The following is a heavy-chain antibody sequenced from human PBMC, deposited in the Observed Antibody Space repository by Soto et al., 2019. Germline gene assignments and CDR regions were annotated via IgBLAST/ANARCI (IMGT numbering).Heavy chain of an antibody. CDR2: INHNRVDT. CDR3: ARDFYYDNGYWADFDI. D-gene: IGHD3-22*01. J-gene: IGHJ3*02. V-gene: IGHV1-2*02. Sequence: RASVKASSKAPGYTSTGYYMHWVRQAPGQGLASMAWINHNRVDTNYAQKSQGRGIMTRDTTISTSYIEVRGLRSDDTPAYSWARDFYYDNGYWADFDICRQGTMVTVSS. CDR1: GYTSTGYY.